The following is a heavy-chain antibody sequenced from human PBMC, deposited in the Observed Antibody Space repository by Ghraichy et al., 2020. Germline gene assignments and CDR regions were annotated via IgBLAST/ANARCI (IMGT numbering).Heavy chain of an antibody. Sequence: SLRLSCTVSGGSISSGDYYWSWIRQPPGKGLEWIGYIYYSGNTFYNRSLKSRVAISVDTSKNQFSLKLSSVTAADTAVYYCGRERVIWSGSHRTLDVWGQGTPVTVSS. D-gene: IGHD3-3*01. CDR2: IYYSGNT. CDR1: GGSISSGDYY. J-gene: IGHJ6*02. V-gene: IGHV4-30-4*01. CDR3: GRERVIWSGSHRTLDV.